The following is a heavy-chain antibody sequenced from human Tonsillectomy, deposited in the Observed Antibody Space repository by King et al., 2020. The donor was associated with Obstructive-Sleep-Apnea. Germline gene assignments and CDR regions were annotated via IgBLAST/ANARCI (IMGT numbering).Heavy chain of an antibody. D-gene: IGHD6-13*01. CDR1: GLTFNNAW. Sequence: DVQLVESGGGLIKPGGSLRLSCAASGLTFNNAWMSWVRQAPGKGLEWVGRIKSKTDGGATDYAAPVKGRFTISRDDSKNTLYLQMNSLKIEDTAVYYCTPGTPMSQQLVTYYFDYWGQGTLVTVSS. CDR2: IKSKTDGGAT. V-gene: IGHV3-15*01. CDR3: TPGTPMSQQLVTYYFDY. J-gene: IGHJ4*02.